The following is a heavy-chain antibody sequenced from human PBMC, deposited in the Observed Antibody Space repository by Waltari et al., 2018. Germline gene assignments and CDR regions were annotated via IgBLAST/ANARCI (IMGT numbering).Heavy chain of an antibody. D-gene: IGHD3-3*01. CDR3: ATTGRDFWSGYSYYYYYYGMDV. J-gene: IGHJ6*02. V-gene: IGHV4-39*01. CDR1: GGSISSSSYY. Sequence: QLQLQESGPGLVKPSETLSLTCPVSGGSISSSSYYWGWIRQPPGKGLEWIGSIYYSGRTSYNPSLKSRFTRSGDTSKNQFSLKLSSVTAADTAVYYCATTGRDFWSGYSYYYYYYGMDVWGQGTTVTVSS. CDR2: IYYSGRT.